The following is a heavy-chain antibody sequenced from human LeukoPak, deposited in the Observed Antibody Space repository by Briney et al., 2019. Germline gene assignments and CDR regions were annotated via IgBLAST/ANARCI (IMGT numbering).Heavy chain of an antibody. CDR2: ILPISGTA. CDR3: ARGLQYQLLKALGYYYMDV. D-gene: IGHD2-2*01. J-gene: IGHJ6*03. CDR1: GGTFSSHA. V-gene: IGHV1-69*05. Sequence: ASVTVSCKASGGTFSSHAIAWVRQAPGQGPEWMGGILPISGTANYAQKFQGRVAITTDDSTSTAYMELSSLTSDDTAVYYCARGLQYQLLKALGYYYMDVWGEGTTVTVSS.